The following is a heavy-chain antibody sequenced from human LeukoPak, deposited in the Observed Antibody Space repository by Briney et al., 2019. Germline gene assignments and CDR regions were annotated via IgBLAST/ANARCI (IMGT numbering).Heavy chain of an antibody. CDR1: GFTFDDYT. CDR3: ARDLEFYFDY. J-gene: IGHJ4*02. CDR2: ISRDGGST. Sequence: GGSLRLSCAASGFTFDDYTMHWVRQAPGKGLEWVALISRDGGSTYYADSVKGRFTISRDNAKHSLYLQMNSLRAEDTAVYYCARDLEFYFDYWGQGTLVTVSS. V-gene: IGHV3-43*01.